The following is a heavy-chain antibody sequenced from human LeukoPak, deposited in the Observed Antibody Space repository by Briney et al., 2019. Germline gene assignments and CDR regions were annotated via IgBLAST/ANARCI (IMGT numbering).Heavy chain of an antibody. D-gene: IGHD6-13*01. CDR3: ARVAAADTAYYYYYYMDV. CDR1: GGTFSSYA. CDR2: IIPIFGTA. J-gene: IGHJ6*03. V-gene: IGHV1-69*13. Sequence: SVKVSCKASGGTFSSYAISWVRQAPGQGLEWMGGIIPIFGTANYAQKFQGRVTITADESTSTAYMELSSLRSEDTAVYYCARVAAADTAYYYYYYMDVWGKGTTVTVSS.